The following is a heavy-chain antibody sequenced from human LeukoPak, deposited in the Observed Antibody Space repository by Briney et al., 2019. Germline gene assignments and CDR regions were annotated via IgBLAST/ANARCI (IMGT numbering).Heavy chain of an antibody. Sequence: PGGSLRLSCAASGFTFSSYGMHWVRQAPGKGLEWVAVIWYDGSNKYYADSVKGRFTISRDNSKNTLYLQMNSLRAEGTAVYYCARPAAASAFDIWGQGTMVTVSS. CDR2: IWYDGSNK. D-gene: IGHD2-2*01. CDR1: GFTFSSYG. CDR3: ARPAAASAFDI. V-gene: IGHV3-33*01. J-gene: IGHJ3*02.